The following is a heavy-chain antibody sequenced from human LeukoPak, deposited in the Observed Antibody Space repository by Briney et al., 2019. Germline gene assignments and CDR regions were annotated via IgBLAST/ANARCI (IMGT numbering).Heavy chain of an antibody. J-gene: IGHJ6*03. V-gene: IGHV1-2*02. CDR1: GYTFTGYY. CDR3: ARDPDYYGSGSLNYMDV. CDR2: INPNSGGT. D-gene: IGHD3-10*01. Sequence: ASVKVSCKASGYTFTGYYMHWVRQAPGQGLEWMGWINPNSGGTNYAQKFQGRVTMTRDTSISTAYMELSRLRSDDTAVYYCARDPDYYGSGSLNYMDVWGKGTTVTVSS.